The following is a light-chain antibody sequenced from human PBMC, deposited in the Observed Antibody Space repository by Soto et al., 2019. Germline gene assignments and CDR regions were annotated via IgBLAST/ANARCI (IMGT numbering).Light chain of an antibody. J-gene: IGLJ1*01. CDR2: AAT. CDR3: CSYAGGGTLYV. V-gene: IGLV2-23*02. Sequence: QSALXQPASVSGSPGQSIAISCTGSSNDVGNNDLVSWYQQHPGKAPKLMIYAATKRPSGVSDRFSGSKSGNTASLTISGLQAEDEADYYCCSYAGGGTLYVFGIGTKV. CDR1: SNDVGNNDL.